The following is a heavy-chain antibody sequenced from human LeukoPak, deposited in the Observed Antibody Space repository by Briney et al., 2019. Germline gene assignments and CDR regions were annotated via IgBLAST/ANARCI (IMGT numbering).Heavy chain of an antibody. CDR3: ARDIAVAAYFDY. CDR2: ISGSGSST. J-gene: IGHJ4*02. D-gene: IGHD6-19*01. V-gene: IGHV3-23*01. Sequence: GGSLRLSCAASGFTFSSYAMSWVRQAPGKGLEWVSGISGSGSSTYYADSVKGRFTISRDNAKNSLYLQMNSLRAEDTAVYYCARDIAVAAYFDYWGQGTLVTVSS. CDR1: GFTFSSYA.